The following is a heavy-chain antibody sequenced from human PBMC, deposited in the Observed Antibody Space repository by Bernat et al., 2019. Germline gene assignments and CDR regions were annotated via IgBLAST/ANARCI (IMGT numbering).Heavy chain of an antibody. D-gene: IGHD2-2*01. CDR1: GFTVSSYA. Sequence: QVQLVESGGGVVQPGRSLRLSCAASGFTVSSYAMHWVRQAPGKGLEWVAVISYDGSNKYYAASVKGRCTISSYNSKNQLYLQMNSLRAEDTAVYYCAIDWGPYCSITSSFFLSYWGQGTLVTVSS. CDR2: ISYDGSNK. J-gene: IGHJ4*02. V-gene: IGHV3-30*01. CDR3: AIDWGPYCSITSSFFLSY.